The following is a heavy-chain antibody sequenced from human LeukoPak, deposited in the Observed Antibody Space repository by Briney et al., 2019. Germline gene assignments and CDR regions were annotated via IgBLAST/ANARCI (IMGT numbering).Heavy chain of an antibody. CDR2: INGDGDKT. CDR1: GFSFDEYA. D-gene: IGHD3-16*02. V-gene: IGHV3-43*02. J-gene: IGHJ4*02. CDR3: AKGTRLGEFSSYRPFDY. Sequence: GGSLRLSCAASGFSFDEYAMHWVRQRPGKGLECVSTINGDGDKTFYSNSVKGRFTISRDNNKNSLSLQMNSLKTEDTAFYFCAKGTRLGEFSSYRPFDYWGQGILVTVSS.